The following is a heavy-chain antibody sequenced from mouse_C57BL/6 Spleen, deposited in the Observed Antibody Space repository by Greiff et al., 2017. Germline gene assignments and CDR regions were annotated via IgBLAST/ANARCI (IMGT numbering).Heavy chain of an antibody. CDR3: VRQGSGYNFDY. D-gene: IGHD3-2*02. Sequence: DVKLVESGGGLVQPKGSLKLSCAASGFSFNTYAMNWVRQAPGKGLEWVARIRSKSNNYATYYADSVKDRFTISRDDSESMLYLQMNNLKTEDTAMYYCVRQGSGYNFDYWGQGTTLTVSS. CDR2: IRSKSNNYAT. CDR1: GFSFNTYA. J-gene: IGHJ2*01. V-gene: IGHV10-1*01.